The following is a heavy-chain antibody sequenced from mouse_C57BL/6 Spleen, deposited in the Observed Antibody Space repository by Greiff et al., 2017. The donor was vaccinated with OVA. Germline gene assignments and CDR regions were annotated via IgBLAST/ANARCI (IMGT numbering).Heavy chain of an antibody. V-gene: IGHV1-20*01. CDR1: GYSFTGYF. CDR3: ARHVYWWYFDV. D-gene: IGHD2-3*01. CDR2: INPYNGDT. J-gene: IGHJ1*03. Sequence: VQLQQSGPELVKPGDSVKISCKASGYSFTGYFMNWVMQSHGKSLEWIGRINPYNGDTFYNQKFKGKATLTVDKSSSTAHMELRSLTSEDSAFSYCARHVYWWYFDVWGTGTTVPVSS.